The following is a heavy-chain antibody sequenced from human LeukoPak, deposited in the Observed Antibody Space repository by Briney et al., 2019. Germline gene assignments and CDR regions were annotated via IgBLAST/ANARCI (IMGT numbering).Heavy chain of an antibody. CDR3: AKDIVVVPAAIRFVGGDSYYYGMDV. CDR1: GFTFSSYA. J-gene: IGHJ6*02. V-gene: IGHV3-23*01. CDR2: ISGSGGST. D-gene: IGHD2-2*02. Sequence: PGGSLRLSCAASGFTFSSYAMSWVRQAPGKGLEWVSAISGSGGSTYYADSVKGRFTISRDNSKNTLYLQMNSLRAEDTAVYYCAKDIVVVPAAIRFVGGDSYYYGMDVWGQGTTVTVSS.